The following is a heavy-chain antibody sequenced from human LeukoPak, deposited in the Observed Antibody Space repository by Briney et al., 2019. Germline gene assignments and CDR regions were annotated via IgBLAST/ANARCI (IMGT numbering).Heavy chain of an antibody. CDR3: AKELGHNWGYFDY. D-gene: IGHD1-1*01. J-gene: IGHJ4*02. CDR1: GFTFSSYS. Sequence: GGSLRLSCAASGFTFSSYSMNWVRQAPGKGLEWVSSITGNGGSTYYADCVKGRFTISRDNPKNVLSLQMNSLRAEDTAVYYCAKELGHNWGYFDYWGQGILVTVSS. V-gene: IGHV3-23*01. CDR2: ITGNGGST.